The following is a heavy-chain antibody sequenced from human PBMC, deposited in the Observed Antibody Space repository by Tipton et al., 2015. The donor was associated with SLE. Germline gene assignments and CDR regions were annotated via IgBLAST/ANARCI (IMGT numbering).Heavy chain of an antibody. Sequence: TLSLTCTVSGGSISSYYWSWIRQPPGKGLEWIGYIYYSGSTNYNPSLKSRVTISVDTSKNQFSLKLSSVTAADTAVYYCASCSWAGTRFDYWGQGTLVTVSS. J-gene: IGHJ4*02. CDR3: ASCSWAGTRFDY. V-gene: IGHV4-59*01. CDR2: IYYSGST. D-gene: IGHD2-15*01. CDR1: GGSISSYY.